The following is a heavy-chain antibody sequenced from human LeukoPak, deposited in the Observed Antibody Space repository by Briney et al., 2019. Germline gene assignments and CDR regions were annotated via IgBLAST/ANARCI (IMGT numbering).Heavy chain of an antibody. J-gene: IGHJ4*02. Sequence: ASVKVSCKASGYTFTGYYMHWVRQAPGQGLEWMGWINPNSGGTNYAQKFQGRVTMTRDTSISTAYMELSRLRSDDTAVYYCARWGYCSGGSCRYYFDYWGQGTLVTVSS. CDR1: GYTFTGYY. D-gene: IGHD2-15*01. CDR2: INPNSGGT. CDR3: ARWGYCSGGSCRYYFDY. V-gene: IGHV1-2*02.